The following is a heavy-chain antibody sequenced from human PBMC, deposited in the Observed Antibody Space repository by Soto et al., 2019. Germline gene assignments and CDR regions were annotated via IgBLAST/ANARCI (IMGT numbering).Heavy chain of an antibody. J-gene: IGHJ6*02. CDR1: GGSISSYY. CDR3: ARGVRVGSSWYYYYYGMDV. D-gene: IGHD6-13*01. Sequence: SETLSLTCTVSGGSISSYYWSWIRQPPRKGLEWIGYIYYSGSTNYNPSLKSRVTISVDTSKNQFSLKLSSVTAADTAVYYCARGVRVGSSWYYYYYGMDVWGQGTTVT. CDR2: IYYSGST. V-gene: IGHV4-59*12.